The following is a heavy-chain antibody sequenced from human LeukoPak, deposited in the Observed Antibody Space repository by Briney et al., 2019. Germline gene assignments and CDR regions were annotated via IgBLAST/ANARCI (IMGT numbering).Heavy chain of an antibody. CDR3: ARVTAYYYDSSGYYADAFDI. CDR1: GFTFSSYA. Sequence: GSLRLSCAASGFTFSSYAVSWIRQPPGKGLEWIGEINHSGSTNYNPSLKSRVTISVDTSKNQFSLKLSSVTAADTAVNYCARVTAYYYDSSGYYADAFDIWGQGTMVTVSS. D-gene: IGHD3-22*01. V-gene: IGHV4-34*01. CDR2: INHSGST. J-gene: IGHJ3*02.